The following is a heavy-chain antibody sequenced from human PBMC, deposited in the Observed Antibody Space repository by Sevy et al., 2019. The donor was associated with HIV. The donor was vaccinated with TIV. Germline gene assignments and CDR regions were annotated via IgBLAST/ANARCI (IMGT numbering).Heavy chain of an antibody. CDR1: GFTFSSYG. Sequence: PGGSLRLSCAASGFTFSSYGMHWVRQAPGRGLEWVAFVRYSGSDKYYADSVKGRFTISRDYSKNTLYLEMNSLRAEDTAFYYCAKDQRGYLDYWGQGTLVTVSS. CDR3: AKDQRGYLDY. J-gene: IGHJ4*02. V-gene: IGHV3-30*02. CDR2: VRYSGSDK. D-gene: IGHD6-25*01.